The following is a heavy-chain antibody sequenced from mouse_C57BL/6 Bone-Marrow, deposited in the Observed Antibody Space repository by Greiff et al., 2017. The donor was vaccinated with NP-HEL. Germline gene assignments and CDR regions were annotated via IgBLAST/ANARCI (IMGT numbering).Heavy chain of an antibody. V-gene: IGHV5-2*03. Sequence: EVKLVESGGGLVQPGESLKLSCESNEYEFPSHDMSWVRKTPEKRLELVAAINSDGGSTYYPDTMERRFIISRDNTKKTLYLQMSSLRSEDTALYYCARPSTMITTRWYFDVWGTGTTVTVSS. J-gene: IGHJ1*03. CDR2: INSDGGST. D-gene: IGHD2-4*01. CDR1: EYEFPSHD. CDR3: ARPSTMITTRWYFDV.